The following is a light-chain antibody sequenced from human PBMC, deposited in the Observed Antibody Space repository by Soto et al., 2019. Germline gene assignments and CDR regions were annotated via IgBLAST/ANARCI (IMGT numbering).Light chain of an antibody. CDR2: GAS. J-gene: IGKJ4*01. CDR1: QSVSSSY. V-gene: IGKV3-20*01. CDR3: QQYGSSPLT. Sequence: IVLTHAPGTLSLSPGERATLYDRACQSVSSSYLAWYQQKPGQAPRLLIYGASSRATGIPDRFSGSGSGTDFTLTISRLEPEDFAVYYCQQYGSSPLTFGGGTKVDNK.